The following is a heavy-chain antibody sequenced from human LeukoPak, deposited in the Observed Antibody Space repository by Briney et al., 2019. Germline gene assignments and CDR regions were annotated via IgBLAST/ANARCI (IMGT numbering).Heavy chain of an antibody. CDR1: GYTFTGYY. Sequence: ASVKVSCEASGYTFTGYYMHWVRQAPRQGLEWMGWINPNSGGTNYAQKFQGWVTMTRDTSISTAYMELSRLRSDDTAVYYCARQLRYFDWLSPYYYGMDVWGQGTTVTVSS. CDR3: ARQLRYFDWLSPYYYGMDV. CDR2: INPNSGGT. J-gene: IGHJ6*02. D-gene: IGHD3-9*01. V-gene: IGHV1-2*04.